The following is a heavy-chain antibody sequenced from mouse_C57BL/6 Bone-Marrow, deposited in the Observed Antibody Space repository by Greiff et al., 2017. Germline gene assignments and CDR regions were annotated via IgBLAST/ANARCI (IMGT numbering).Heavy chain of an antibody. Sequence: QVQLQQSGPELVKPGASVKISCKASGYAFSSSWMNWVKQRPGKGLEWIGRIYPGDGDTNYNGKFKGKATLTADKSSSTAYMQLSSLTSEDSAVYVCARGVYDGDPYYFDYWGQGTTLTVSS. V-gene: IGHV1-82*01. J-gene: IGHJ2*01. D-gene: IGHD2-3*01. CDR2: IYPGDGDT. CDR3: ARGVYDGDPYYFDY. CDR1: GYAFSSSW.